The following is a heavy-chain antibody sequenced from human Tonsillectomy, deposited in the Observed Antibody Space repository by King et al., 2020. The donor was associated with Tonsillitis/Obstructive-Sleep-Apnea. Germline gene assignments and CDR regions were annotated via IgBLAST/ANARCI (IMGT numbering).Heavy chain of an antibody. D-gene: IGHD3-3*01. CDR1: GFTFSSYA. CDR3: ARDSAFSGSGYYVG. J-gene: IGHJ4*02. V-gene: IGHV3-30*01. Sequence: VQLVQSGGGVVQPGRSLRLSCAASGFTFSSYAMHWVRQAPGKGLEWVAVISYDGSNKYYADSVKGRFTISRENSKNTLYLQMNSLRAEDTAVYYCARDSAFSGSGYYVGWGQGTLVTVSS. CDR2: ISYDGSNK.